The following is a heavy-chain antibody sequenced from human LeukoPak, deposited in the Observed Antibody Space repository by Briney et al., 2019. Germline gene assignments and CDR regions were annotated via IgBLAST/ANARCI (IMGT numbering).Heavy chain of an antibody. J-gene: IGHJ5*02. V-gene: IGHV4-34*01. Sequence: SETLSLTCAVYGGSFSGYYWSWIRQPPGKGLEWIGNVYNAGSTFYNPSVKSRVTISVDTSKNQFSLKLTSVTAADTAVYYCARHVKSGTGSYNWFDPWGQGTLVTVSS. CDR2: VYNAGST. CDR3: ARHVKSGTGSYNWFDP. CDR1: GGSFSGYY. D-gene: IGHD2-2*01.